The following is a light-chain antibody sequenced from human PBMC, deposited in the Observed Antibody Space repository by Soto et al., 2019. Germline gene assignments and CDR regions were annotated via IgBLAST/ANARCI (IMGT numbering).Light chain of an antibody. J-gene: IGLJ3*02. CDR1: SSNIGTNY. CDR2: GKD. Sequence: QSVLTQPPSASGTPGQRVTISGSGSSSNIGTNYVYWYQQLPGSAPKLLIYGKDQRPSGVPDRFSGSKSGTSASLAISGLRSEDEADYYCAAWDNSLSGRLFGGGTKLTVL. CDR3: AAWDNSLSGRL. V-gene: IGLV1-47*01.